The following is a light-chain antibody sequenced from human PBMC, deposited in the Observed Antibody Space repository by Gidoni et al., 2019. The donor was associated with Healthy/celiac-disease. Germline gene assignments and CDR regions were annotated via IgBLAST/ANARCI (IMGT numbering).Light chain of an antibody. V-gene: IGKV1-39*01. J-gene: IGKJ4*02. Sequence: DSQLTQSPSSLSASVGGRVTITCRASQSISSYLNWYQQKPGKAPKLLIYAASSLQSGVPSRFSGSGSGTDFTLTISSLQPEDFATYYCQQSYSTPRTFGGGTKVEIK. CDR2: AAS. CDR1: QSISSY. CDR3: QQSYSTPRT.